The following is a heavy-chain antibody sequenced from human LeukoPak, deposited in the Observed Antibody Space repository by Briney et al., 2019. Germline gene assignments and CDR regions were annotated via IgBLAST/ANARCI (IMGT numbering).Heavy chain of an antibody. CDR2: IRKDGGET. D-gene: IGHD6-19*01. J-gene: IGHJ4*02. CDR3: ARHTSGQPFDY. V-gene: IGHV3-7*03. Sequence: GGSLRLSCAASGFPFSNYWMNWVRQAPGNALEWVAYIRKDGGETYYVDSVKGRFTISRDNAKNSLYLQMNSLRAEDTAVYYCARHTSGQPFDYWGQGTLATVSS. CDR1: GFPFSNYW.